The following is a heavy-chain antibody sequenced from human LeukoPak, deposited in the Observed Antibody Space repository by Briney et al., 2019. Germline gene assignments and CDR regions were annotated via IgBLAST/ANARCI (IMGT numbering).Heavy chain of an antibody. J-gene: IGHJ6*03. CDR3: ARGGDTDYYYYYMDV. Sequence: SETLSLTCTVSGGSISSSSYYWGWIRQPPGKGLEWIGSINYSGSTYYNPSLKSRVTISVDTSKNQFSLKLSSVTAADTAVYYCARGGDTDYYYYYMDVWGKGTTVTVSS. V-gene: IGHV4-39*07. CDR2: INYSGST. D-gene: IGHD3-16*01. CDR1: GGSISSSSYY.